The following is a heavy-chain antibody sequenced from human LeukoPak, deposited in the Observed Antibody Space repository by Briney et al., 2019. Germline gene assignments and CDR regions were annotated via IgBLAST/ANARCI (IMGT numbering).Heavy chain of an antibody. CDR2: IYHSGST. D-gene: IGHD5-12*01. CDR1: GGSISSGGYS. CDR3: ARYSITVATIAGEGFDY. Sequence: SETLSLTCAVSGGSISSGGYSWSWIRQPPGKGLEWIGYIYHSGSTYYNPSLKSRVTISVDRSKNQFSLKLSSVTAADTAVYYCARYSITVATIAGEGFDYWGQGTLVTVSS. V-gene: IGHV4-30-2*01. J-gene: IGHJ4*02.